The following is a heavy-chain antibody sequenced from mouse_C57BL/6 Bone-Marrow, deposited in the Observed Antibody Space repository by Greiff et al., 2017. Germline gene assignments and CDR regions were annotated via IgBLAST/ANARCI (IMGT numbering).Heavy chain of an antibody. D-gene: IGHD1-1*01. Sequence: QVQLQQPGAELVKPGASVKLSCKASGYTFTSYWMHWVKQRPGQGLEWIGMIHPNSGSTNYNEKFKSKATLTVDKSSSTAYMQLSSLTSEDSAVYYCAREDYCGSSYDYAVDYWGQGTSVTVSS. CDR3: AREDYCGSSYDYAVDY. CDR2: IHPNSGST. CDR1: GYTFTSYW. V-gene: IGHV1-64*01. J-gene: IGHJ4*01.